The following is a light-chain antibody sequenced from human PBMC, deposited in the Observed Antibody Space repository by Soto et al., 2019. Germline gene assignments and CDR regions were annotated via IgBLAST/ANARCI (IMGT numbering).Light chain of an antibody. CDR3: SSYTDRKNLV. CDR2: DVT. J-gene: IGLJ1*01. Sequence: QSVLTQPASVSGSLGQSITISCTGTSSDVGAYGYVSWYQQHPGKAPKVMIYDVTKRPSGVPDRFSGSKSGNTASLTVSALQAEDEADYYCSSYTDRKNLVFGTGTKLTVL. CDR1: SSDVGAYGY. V-gene: IGLV2-8*01.